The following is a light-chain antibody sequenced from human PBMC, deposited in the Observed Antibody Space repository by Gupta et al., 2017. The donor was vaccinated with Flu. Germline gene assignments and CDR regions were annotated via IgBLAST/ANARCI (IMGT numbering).Light chain of an antibody. V-gene: IGLV2-14*01. CDR3: SSYTSSDTVV. J-gene: IGLJ2*01. Sequence: ITISCSGSSSDVGYNYVSWFQQYPGKAPRLMIYEVSNRPSGVSNRFSGSKSGNTASLTISGLRAEDEADYYCSSYTSSDTVVFGGGTKLTVL. CDR1: SSDVGYNY. CDR2: EVS.